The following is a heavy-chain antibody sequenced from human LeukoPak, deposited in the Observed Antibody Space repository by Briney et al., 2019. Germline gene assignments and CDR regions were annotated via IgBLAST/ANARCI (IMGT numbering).Heavy chain of an antibody. CDR1: GGTFSSYA. V-gene: IGHV1-69*06. Sequence: ASVKVSCKASGGTFSSYAISWVRQAPGQGLEWMGGIIPIFGTANYAQKFQGRVTITADKSTSTAYMELSSLRSEDTAVYYCARDQVAYCSGGSCYDYNWFDPWGQGTLVTVSS. CDR3: ARDQVAYCSGGSCYDYNWFDP. CDR2: IIPIFGTA. D-gene: IGHD2-15*01. J-gene: IGHJ5*02.